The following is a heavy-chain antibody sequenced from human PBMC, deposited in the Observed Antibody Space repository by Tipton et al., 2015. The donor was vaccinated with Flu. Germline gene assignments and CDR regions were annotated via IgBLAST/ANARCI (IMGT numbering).Heavy chain of an antibody. J-gene: IGHJ6*02. V-gene: IGHV4-59*08. CDR3: ARHVGGWGAYYYYGMDV. CDR1: GGSISSYY. Sequence: GLVKPSETLSLTCTVSGGSISSYYWSWIRQPPGKGLEWIGYIYYSGSTNYNPSLKSRVTISVDTSKNQFSLKLSSVTAADTAVYYCARHVGGWGAYYYYGMDVWGQGTTVTVSS. D-gene: IGHD3-10*01. CDR2: IYYSGST.